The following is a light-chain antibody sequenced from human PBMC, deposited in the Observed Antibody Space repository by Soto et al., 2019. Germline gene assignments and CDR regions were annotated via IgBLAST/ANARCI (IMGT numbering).Light chain of an antibody. CDR2: EVT. V-gene: IGLV2-14*01. CDR1: SSDIGDYNY. CDR3: SSYTSTSTLHYV. J-gene: IGLJ1*01. Sequence: QSVLTQPASVSGSPGQSITISCTGTSSDIGDYNYVSWYQQHPGKAPKLMIYEVTNRPSGVSYRFSGSKSGNTASLTISGLQAEDEADYFCSSYTSTSTLHYVFGTGTKV.